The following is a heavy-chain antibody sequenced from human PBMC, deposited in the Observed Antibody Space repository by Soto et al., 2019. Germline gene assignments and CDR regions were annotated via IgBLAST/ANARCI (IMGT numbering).Heavy chain of an antibody. CDR2: ISYDGNTK. Sequence: GGSLRLSCAASGFAFNSYAVHWVRQAPGKGLEWVTVISYDGNTKYYADSVKGRFTISRDNSKNTLYLQLNSLRPEDTAVYYCARVLWGHKDGPLDYWGQGSLVTVSS. CDR3: ARVLWGHKDGPLDY. D-gene: IGHD7-27*01. V-gene: IGHV3-30-3*01. CDR1: GFAFNSYA. J-gene: IGHJ4*02.